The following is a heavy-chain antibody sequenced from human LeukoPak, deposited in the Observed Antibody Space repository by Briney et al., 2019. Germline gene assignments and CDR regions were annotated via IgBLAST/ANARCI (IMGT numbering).Heavy chain of an antibody. CDR2: ISWHSCSR. CDR1: GFIFDDYA. CDR3: AKDSGIVATTIDY. D-gene: IGHD5-12*01. V-gene: IGHV3-9*03. Sequence: GGSLRLFCAASGFIFDDYAMHWVRQARGKGLEWVSGISWHSCSRGYADSVKGRFNIPRDNPKNCLYLQVDSQRGGDIALYYCAKDSGIVATTIDYWGQGTLVTVSS. J-gene: IGHJ4*02.